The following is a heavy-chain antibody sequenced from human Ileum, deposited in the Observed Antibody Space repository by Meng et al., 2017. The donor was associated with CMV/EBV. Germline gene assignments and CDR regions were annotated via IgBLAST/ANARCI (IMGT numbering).Heavy chain of an antibody. Sequence: GKSLKISCAASGFTFKINFINWVRQAPGKGPEWVSSISGSGGDTYYADSVKGRFTVSRDNTKNMVYLQMNSLRGDDTAVYYCSKNLKGGYCTSTSCFLLAMDVWGQGTTVTVSS. J-gene: IGHJ6*02. D-gene: IGHD2-2*01. CDR3: SKNLKGGYCTSTSCFLLAMDV. CDR2: ISGSGGDT. V-gene: IGHV3-23*01. CDR1: GFTFKINF.